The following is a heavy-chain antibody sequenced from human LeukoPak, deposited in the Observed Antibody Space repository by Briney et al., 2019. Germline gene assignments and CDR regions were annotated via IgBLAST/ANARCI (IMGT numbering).Heavy chain of an antibody. V-gene: IGHV1-18*01. D-gene: IGHD1-7*01. CDR3: ARDGTTAPVYYYYGMDV. J-gene: IGHJ6*02. CDR2: ISAYNGNT. Sequence: ASVTVSCKASGYTFTSYGISWVRQAPGQGLEWMGWISAYNGNTNYAQKLQGRVTMTTDTSTSTAYMELRSLRSDDTAVYYCARDGTTAPVYYYYGMDVWGQGTTVTVSS. CDR1: GYTFTSYG.